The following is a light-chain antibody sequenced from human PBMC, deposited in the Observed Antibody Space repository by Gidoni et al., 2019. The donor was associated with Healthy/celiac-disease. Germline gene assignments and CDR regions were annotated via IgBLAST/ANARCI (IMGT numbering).Light chain of an antibody. CDR1: QSISSW. CDR2: DAS. CDR3: QQYNSYT. V-gene: IGKV1-5*01. Sequence: DIQMTQSPSTLSASVGDRVTITCRASQSISSWLAWYQQKPGKAPKLLIYDASSLESGVPSRFSGSGSGTEFTLTISSLQPYDFATYYCQQYNSYTFGQGTKVEIK. J-gene: IGKJ1*01.